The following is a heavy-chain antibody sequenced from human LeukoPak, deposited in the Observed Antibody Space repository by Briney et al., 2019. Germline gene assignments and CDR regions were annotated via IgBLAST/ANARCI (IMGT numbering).Heavy chain of an antibody. J-gene: IGHJ6*03. CDR2: VTYSGTT. D-gene: IGHD3-9*01. V-gene: IGHV4-59*01. Sequence: SETLSLTCTFSGDSISNYYWSWIRQPPGKGLEWIGYVTYSGTTDYNPSLKSRVTISIDTSENQFSLRLSSVTAADTAVYYCGSFDNPYSRDYYYYMDVWGKGTTVTISS. CDR3: GSFDNPYSRDYYYYMDV. CDR1: GDSISNYY.